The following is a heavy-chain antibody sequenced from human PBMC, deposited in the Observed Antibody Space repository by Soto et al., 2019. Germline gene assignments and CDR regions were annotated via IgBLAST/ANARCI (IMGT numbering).Heavy chain of an antibody. Sequence: SVKVSCKASGGTFSSYAISWVRQAPGQGLEWMGGIIPIFGTANYAQKFQGRVTITADESTSTAYMELSSLRSEDTAVYYCARVVDGYNFFDYWGQGTLVTVSS. D-gene: IGHD5-12*01. CDR2: IIPIFGTA. CDR3: ARVVDGYNFFDY. CDR1: GGTFSSYA. V-gene: IGHV1-69*13. J-gene: IGHJ4*02.